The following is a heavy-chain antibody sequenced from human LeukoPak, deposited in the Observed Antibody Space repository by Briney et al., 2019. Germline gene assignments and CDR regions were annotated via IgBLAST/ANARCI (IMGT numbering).Heavy chain of an antibody. D-gene: IGHD3/OR15-3a*01. CDR3: AKRMGTGYYGMDV. V-gene: IGHV3-23*01. CDR1: GFTFSSFA. Sequence: GGSLRLSCAASGFTFSSFAMSWVRQAPWKGLEWVSDVGGSGGSTYYADSVKGRFTISRDNSKNTLYLQMNSLRAEDTAAYYCAKRMGTGYYGMDVWGQGTTVTVSS. CDR2: VGGSGGST. J-gene: IGHJ6*02.